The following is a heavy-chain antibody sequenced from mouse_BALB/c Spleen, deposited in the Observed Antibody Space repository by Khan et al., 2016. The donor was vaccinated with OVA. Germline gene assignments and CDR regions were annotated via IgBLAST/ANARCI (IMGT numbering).Heavy chain of an antibody. CDR2: IYPGNSDT. J-gene: IGHJ3*01. Sequence: VQLQQSGTVLARPGASVKMSCKASGYSFTSYLIHWVKQRPGQGLEWIGDIYPGNSDTTYNQKFKDKAKLTAGTSAHPAYMELSSLTNEESAVYYCARGGYSSFAYWGQGTLVTVSA. V-gene: IGHV1-5*01. CDR1: GYSFTSYL. CDR3: ARGGYSSFAY. D-gene: IGHD1-3*01.